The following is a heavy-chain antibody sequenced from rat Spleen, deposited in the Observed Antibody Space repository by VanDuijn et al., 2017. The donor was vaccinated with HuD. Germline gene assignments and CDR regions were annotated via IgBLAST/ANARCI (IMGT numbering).Heavy chain of an antibody. D-gene: IGHD1-3*01. Sequence: QVQLKESGPGLVQPSQTLSLTCTVSGFSLTSYSVHWVRQPPGKGLEWMGVIWGDGSTAYNSALKSRLSISRDTSKSKVFLKMNSLQTEDTATYYCARHELSHFFDDWGQGVMVTVSS. CDR3: ARHELSHFFDD. CDR2: IWGDGST. J-gene: IGHJ2*01. CDR1: GFSLTSYS. V-gene: IGHV2-1*01.